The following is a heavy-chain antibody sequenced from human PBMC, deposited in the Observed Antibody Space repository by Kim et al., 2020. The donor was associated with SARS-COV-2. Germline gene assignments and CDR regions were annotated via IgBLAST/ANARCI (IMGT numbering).Heavy chain of an antibody. D-gene: IGHD2-15*01. CDR3: ARGPYSSPYFPPYYFDY. V-gene: IGHV1-69*13. Sequence: SVKVSCKASGGTFSSYAISWVRQAPGQGLEWMGGIIPIFGTANYAQKFQGRVTITADESTSTAYMELSSLRSEDTAVYYCARGPYSSPYFPPYYFDYWGQGTLVTVSS. CDR1: GGTFSSYA. J-gene: IGHJ4*02. CDR2: IIPIFGTA.